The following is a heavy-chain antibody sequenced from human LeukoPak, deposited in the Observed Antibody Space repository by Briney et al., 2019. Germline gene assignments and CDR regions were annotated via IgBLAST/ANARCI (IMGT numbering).Heavy chain of an antibody. CDR2: ISGSGGST. V-gene: IGHV3-23*01. CDR1: GFTFSSYA. D-gene: IGHD3-16*02. Sequence: GESLRLSCAASGFTFSSYAMSWVRQAPGKGLEWVSAISGSGGSTYYADSVKGRFTISRDNSKNTLYLQMNSLRAEDTAVYYCANYGSYVWGSYRHSGDAFDIWGQGTMVTVSS. J-gene: IGHJ3*02. CDR3: ANYGSYVWGSYRHSGDAFDI.